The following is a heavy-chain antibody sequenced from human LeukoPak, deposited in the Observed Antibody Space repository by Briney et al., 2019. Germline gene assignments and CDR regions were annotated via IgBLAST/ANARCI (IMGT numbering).Heavy chain of an antibody. CDR1: GGSISSGSDY. Sequence: SQTLSLTCTVSGGSISSGSDYWSWIRQPAGKGLEWIGRIYSSGSTNYNPSLKSRVTISVDTSKNQLSLKLSSVTAADTAVYYCARGGTPGWYYDSRSPLYFDYWGQGTLVTVSS. J-gene: IGHJ4*02. CDR2: IYSSGST. D-gene: IGHD3-22*01. CDR3: ARGGTPGWYYDSRSPLYFDY. V-gene: IGHV4-61*02.